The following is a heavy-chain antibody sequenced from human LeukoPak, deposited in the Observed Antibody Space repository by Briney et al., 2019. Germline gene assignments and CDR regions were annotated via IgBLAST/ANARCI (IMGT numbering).Heavy chain of an antibody. V-gene: IGHV1-2*02. Sequence: ASVKVSCKASGYAFTGYYLHWVRQAPGQGLEWVAYINPDTGGTNYAQKFEGRVTVTRDTSITTAYMEMTRLTSDDTAVYYCARLAAYTSTWSWFDPRGQGTLVTVSS. D-gene: IGHD6-13*01. CDR3: ARLAAYTSTWSWFDP. J-gene: IGHJ5*02. CDR2: INPDTGGT. CDR1: GYAFTGYY.